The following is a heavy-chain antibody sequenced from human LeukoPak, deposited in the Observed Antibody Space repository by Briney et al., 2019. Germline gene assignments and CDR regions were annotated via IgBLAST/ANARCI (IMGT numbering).Heavy chain of an antibody. CDR1: GFTLSDSV. D-gene: IGHD2-15*01. CDR3: TRQDCSGGPCFFVDY. Sequence: GGSLRLSCAASGFTLSDSVMHWVRQASGQGLEWVGRIRSKTNNYATAYAASVNGRFTISRDDSKNTAYLQMNSLKTEDTAVYYCTRQDCSGGPCFFVDYWGQGTLVTVSS. J-gene: IGHJ4*02. V-gene: IGHV3-73*01. CDR2: IRSKTNNYAT.